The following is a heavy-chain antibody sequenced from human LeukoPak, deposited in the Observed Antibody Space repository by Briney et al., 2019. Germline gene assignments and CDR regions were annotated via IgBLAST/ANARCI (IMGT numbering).Heavy chain of an antibody. J-gene: IGHJ4*02. CDR2: INHSGST. V-gene: IGHV4-39*07. D-gene: IGHD3-10*01. CDR3: ARIWFGEYSGFDY. CDR1: GGSISSGGYY. Sequence: SETLSLTCTVSGGSISSGGYYWSWIRQPPGKGLEWIGEINHSGSTNYNPSLKSRVTISVDTSRNQFSLKLSSVTAADTAVYYCARIWFGEYSGFDYWGQGTLVTVSS.